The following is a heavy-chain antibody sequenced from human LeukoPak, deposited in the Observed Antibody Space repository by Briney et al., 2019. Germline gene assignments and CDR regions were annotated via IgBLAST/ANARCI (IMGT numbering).Heavy chain of an antibody. CDR1: GFTFGDYA. V-gene: IGHV3-49*03. Sequence: GGSLRLSCTASGFTFGDYAMSWFRQAPGKGLEWVGFIRSKAYGGTTEYAASVKGRFTISRDNSKSIANLQMNSLNTEDTAVYYCTSRGAARPEWGQGTLVTVSS. CDR2: IRSKAYGGTT. CDR3: TSRGAARPE. D-gene: IGHD6-6*01. J-gene: IGHJ4*02.